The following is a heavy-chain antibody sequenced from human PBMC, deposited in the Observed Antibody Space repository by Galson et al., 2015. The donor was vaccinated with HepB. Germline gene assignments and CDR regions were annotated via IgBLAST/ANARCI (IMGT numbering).Heavy chain of an antibody. D-gene: IGHD3-10*01. CDR3: ARRVSITMVRGVIISDAFDI. CDR2: IYPGDSDT. Sequence: QSGAEVKKPGESLKISCKGSGYSFTSYWIGWVRQMPGKGLEWMGIIYPGDSDTRYSPSFQGQVTISADKSISTAYLQWSSLKASDTAMYYCARRVSITMVRGVIISDAFDIWGQGTMVTVSS. J-gene: IGHJ3*02. CDR1: GYSFTSYW. V-gene: IGHV5-51*03.